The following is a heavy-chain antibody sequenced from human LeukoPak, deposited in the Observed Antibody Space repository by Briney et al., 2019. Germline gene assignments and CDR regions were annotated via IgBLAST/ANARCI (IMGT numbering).Heavy chain of an antibody. V-gene: IGHV3-48*01. CDR1: GFIFSTYS. J-gene: IGHJ5*02. CDR2: ISSSSSTI. D-gene: IGHD3-3*01. CDR3: AREWYYDFWSGYPGALQFDP. Sequence: GGSLRLSCAASGFIFSTYSMNWVRQAPGKGLEWVSYISSSSSTIYYADSVKGRFTISGDNAKNSLYLQMNSLRAEDTAVYYCAREWYYDFWSGYPGALQFDPWGQGTLVTVSS.